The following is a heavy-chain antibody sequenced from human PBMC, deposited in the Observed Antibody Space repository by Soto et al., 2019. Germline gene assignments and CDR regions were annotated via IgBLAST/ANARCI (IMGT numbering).Heavy chain of an antibody. J-gene: IGHJ5*02. D-gene: IGHD3-22*01. CDR2: IIPIFGTA. CDR1: GGTFSSYA. Sequence: QVQLVQSGAEVKKPGSSVKVSCKASGGTFSSYAISWVRQAPGQGLEWMGGIIPIFGTANYAQKFQGRVTFTADESTSKADMELSSLRSEDTAVDYCARDPYYYDRSGYYYEGGGWFDPWGQGTLVTVSS. CDR3: ARDPYYYDRSGYYYEGGGWFDP. V-gene: IGHV1-69*01.